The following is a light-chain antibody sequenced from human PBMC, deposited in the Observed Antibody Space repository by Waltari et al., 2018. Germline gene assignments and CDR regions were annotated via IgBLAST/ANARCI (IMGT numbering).Light chain of an antibody. J-gene: IGLJ3*02. CDR1: ALANQY. V-gene: IGLV3-25*03. CDR2: KDS. CDR3: QSADRSGTNWV. Sequence: SFELTQPPSVSVSPGQTARITCSGDALANQYVYWYQQKPGQGPVWVIYKDSARPAGIPERLPGPSSGTTVTFTISGVQAEDESDYYCQSADRSGTNWVFGGGTKMTVL.